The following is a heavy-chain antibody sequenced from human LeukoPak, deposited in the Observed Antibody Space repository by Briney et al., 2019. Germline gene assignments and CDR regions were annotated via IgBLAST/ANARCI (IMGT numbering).Heavy chain of an antibody. CDR2: INTDGSAT. V-gene: IGHV3-74*01. CDR3: GRAAAGIDR. D-gene: IGHD6-13*01. CDR1: GFTFSNYE. Sequence: GGSLRLSCAASGFTFSNYEMNWVRQAPEKGLMWVSHINTDGSATDYADSVKGRFTISRDNAKNTVYLQMNSLRVEDTAVYYCGRAAAGIDRWGQGTLITVSS. J-gene: IGHJ4*02.